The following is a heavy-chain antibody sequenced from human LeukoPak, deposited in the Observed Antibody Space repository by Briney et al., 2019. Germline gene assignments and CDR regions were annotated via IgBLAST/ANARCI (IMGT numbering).Heavy chain of an antibody. CDR3: ARWWGSGWYGNYYGMDV. Sequence: ASVKVSCKASGYIFTSYDINWVRQATGQGLEWMGWMNPNSGNTGYAQKFQGRVAMTRNTSISTAYMELSSLRSEDTAVYYCARWWGSGWYGNYYGMDVWGQGTTVTVSS. V-gene: IGHV1-8*01. CDR2: MNPNSGNT. D-gene: IGHD6-19*01. CDR1: GYIFTSYD. J-gene: IGHJ6*02.